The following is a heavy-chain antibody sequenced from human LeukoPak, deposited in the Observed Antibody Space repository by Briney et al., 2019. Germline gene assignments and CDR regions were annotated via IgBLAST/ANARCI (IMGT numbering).Heavy chain of an antibody. CDR3: AKDNCGGDCYTLDY. CDR2: ISYDGSNK. CDR1: GFTFSSYA. J-gene: IGHJ4*02. V-gene: IGHV3-30*04. Sequence: GGSLRLSCAASGFTFSSYAMHWVRQAPGKGLEWVAVISYDGSNKYYADSVKARFTISRHNSKNTLYLQMNSLRTEDTALYYCAKDNCGGDCYTLDYWGQGTLVTVSS. D-gene: IGHD2-21*02.